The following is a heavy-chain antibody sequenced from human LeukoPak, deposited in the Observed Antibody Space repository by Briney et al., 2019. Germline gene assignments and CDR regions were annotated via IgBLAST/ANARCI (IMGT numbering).Heavy chain of an antibody. V-gene: IGHV3-15*05. J-gene: IGHJ6*02. D-gene: IGHD2-2*01. CDR1: GFTFSNAW. CDR3: TTDSYCSTTTCYASSNYYYGLDA. Sequence: GGSLRLACAASGFTFSNAWMTWVRQAPGKGLEWVGRIYRNADGGTTDYAAPVKGRFTISRDDSKNTLYLQMNSLKTEDTAVYYCTTDSYCSTTTCYASSNYYYGLDAWGQGTSVTVSS. CDR2: IYRNADGGTT.